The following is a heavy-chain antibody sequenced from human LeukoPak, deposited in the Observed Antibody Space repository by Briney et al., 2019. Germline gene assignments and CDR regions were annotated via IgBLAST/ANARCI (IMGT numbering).Heavy chain of an antibody. D-gene: IGHD6-13*01. CDR3: ARDGSSSDDGYFDY. J-gene: IGHJ4*02. CDR2: ISSSSSTI. Sequence: GGSLRLSCAASGFTISSYSMNWVRQTPGKGLEWVSYISSSSSTIYYADSVKGRFTISRDNAKNSLYLQMNSLRAEDTAVYYCARDGSSSDDGYFDYWGQGTLVTVSS. V-gene: IGHV3-48*04. CDR1: GFTISSYS.